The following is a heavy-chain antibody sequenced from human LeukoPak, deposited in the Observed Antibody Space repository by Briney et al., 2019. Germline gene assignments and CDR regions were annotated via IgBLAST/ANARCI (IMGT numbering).Heavy chain of an antibody. CDR2: ITGSGGST. CDR1: GFTFGSFA. CDR3: ARTGCSSFNCYLDY. J-gene: IGHJ4*02. D-gene: IGHD2-2*01. Sequence: GGPLRLSCAASGFTFGSFAMRWVRQAPGKGLEWVSAITGSGGSTYYADSVKGRFTISRDNSKNTLYLQMNSLRAEDTAVYYCARTGCSSFNCYLDYWGQGTLVTVSS. V-gene: IGHV3-23*01.